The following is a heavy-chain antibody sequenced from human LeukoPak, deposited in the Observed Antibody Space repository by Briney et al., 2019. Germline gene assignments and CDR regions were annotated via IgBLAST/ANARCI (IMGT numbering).Heavy chain of an antibody. V-gene: IGHV1-18*04. J-gene: IGHJ3*02. Sequence: ASVKVSCKASGYTFTYYYIHWMRQAPGQGLEWMGWISAYNGNTNYAQKLQGRVTMTTDTSTSTAYMELRSLRSDDTAVYYCAREEDYGGNSDAYDIWGQGTMVTVSS. CDR1: GYTFTYYY. CDR3: AREEDYGGNSDAYDI. D-gene: IGHD4-23*01. CDR2: ISAYNGNT.